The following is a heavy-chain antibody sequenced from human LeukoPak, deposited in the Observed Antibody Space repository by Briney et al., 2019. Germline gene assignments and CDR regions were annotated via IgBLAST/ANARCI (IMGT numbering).Heavy chain of an antibody. V-gene: IGHV3-23*01. CDR2: ISGSGGST. CDR3: AKADSSTSCLDY. Sequence: GGSLRLSCAASGFTFSSYGMTRVRQAPGKGLEWVSAISGSGGSTYYADSVKGRSTISRDNSKNTLYLQMNSLRAEDTAVYYCAKADSSTSCLDYWGQGTLVTVSS. J-gene: IGHJ4*02. CDR1: GFTFSSYG. D-gene: IGHD2-2*01.